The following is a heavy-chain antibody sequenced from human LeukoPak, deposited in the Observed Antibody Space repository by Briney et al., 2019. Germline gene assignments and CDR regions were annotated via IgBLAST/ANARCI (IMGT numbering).Heavy chain of an antibody. V-gene: IGHV1-46*01. CDR1: GYTLTRYF. CDR2: INPNGGST. CDR3: ATVDSQLRYAFDI. Sequence: ASVKVSCKASGYTLTRYFIHWVRQAPGQGLEWMGIINPNGGSTSYPQKFQGRVTMTEDTSTDTAYMELSSLRSEDTAVYYCATVDSQLRYAFDIWGQGTMVTVSS. J-gene: IGHJ3*02. D-gene: IGHD3-3*01.